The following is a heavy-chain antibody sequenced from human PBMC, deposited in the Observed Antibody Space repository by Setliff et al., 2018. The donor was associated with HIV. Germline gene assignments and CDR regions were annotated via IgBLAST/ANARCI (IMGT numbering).Heavy chain of an antibody. CDR2: ISGYNANT. CDR1: GYTFTTYG. Sequence: ASVKVSCKASGYTFTTYGLTWVRQAPGQGLEWMGWISGYNANTYYAEKLQGRVTVTIDTSTTTAYMELRSLRSDDTAVYYCANSQDWSGYYALDYWGQGTLVTVSS. J-gene: IGHJ4*02. V-gene: IGHV1-18*01. CDR3: ANSQDWSGYYALDY. D-gene: IGHD3-3*01.